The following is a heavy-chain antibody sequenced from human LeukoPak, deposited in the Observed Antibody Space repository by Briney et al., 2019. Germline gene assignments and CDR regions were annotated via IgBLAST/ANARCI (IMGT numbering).Heavy chain of an antibody. CDR3: ARWRIAAAGIDY. CDR1: GGSISSGGYY. CDR2: IYHSGST. Sequence: SETLSLTCTVSGGSISSGGYYWSWIRQPPGKSLEWIGYIYHSGSTYYNPSLKSRVTISVDRSKNQFSLKLSSVTAADTAVYYCARWRIAAAGIDYWGQGTLVTVSS. D-gene: IGHD6-13*01. V-gene: IGHV4-30-2*01. J-gene: IGHJ4*02.